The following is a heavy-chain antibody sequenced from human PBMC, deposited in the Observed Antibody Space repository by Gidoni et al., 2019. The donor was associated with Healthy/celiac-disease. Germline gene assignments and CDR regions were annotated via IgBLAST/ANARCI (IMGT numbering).Heavy chain of an antibody. D-gene: IGHD2-2*02. CDR2: ISSSSSYI. V-gene: IGHV3-21*01. CDR1: GFTFSSYS. Sequence: EVQLVESGGGLVKPGGSLRLPCAPSGFTFSSYSMNWLRQAPGKGLEWVSSISSSSSYIYYADTVKGRFTISRDNAKNSLYLQMNSLRAEDTAVYYCARVPVPAAIQAHYYGMDVWGQGTTVTVSS. CDR3: ARVPVPAAIQAHYYGMDV. J-gene: IGHJ6*02.